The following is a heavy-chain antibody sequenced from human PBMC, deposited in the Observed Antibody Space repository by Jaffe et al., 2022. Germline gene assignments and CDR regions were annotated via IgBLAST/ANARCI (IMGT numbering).Heavy chain of an antibody. Sequence: QVQLVQSGAEVKKPGSSVKVSCKASGGTFSSYAISWVRQAPGQGLEWMGGIIPIFGTANYAQKFQGRVTITADESTSTAYMELSSLRSEDTAVYYCARERLPNKYCSSTSCPKFNWFDPWGQGTLVTVSS. CDR2: IIPIFGTA. CDR3: ARERLPNKYCSSTSCPKFNWFDP. V-gene: IGHV1-69*01. CDR1: GGTFSSYA. J-gene: IGHJ5*02. D-gene: IGHD2-2*01.